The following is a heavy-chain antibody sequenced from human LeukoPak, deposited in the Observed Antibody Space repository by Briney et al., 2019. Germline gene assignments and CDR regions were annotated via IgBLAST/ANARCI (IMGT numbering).Heavy chain of an antibody. CDR2: INHNGNVN. Sequence: GGSLRLSCAASGFTFSSYWMNWARQAPGKGLEWVASINHNGNVNYYVDSVKGRFTISRDNAKNSLYLQMNSLRDEDTAMYYCARDRRGWYVPDYWGQGTLVTVSS. CDR3: ARDRRGWYVPDY. V-gene: IGHV3-7*01. CDR1: GFTFSSYW. J-gene: IGHJ4*02. D-gene: IGHD6-19*01.